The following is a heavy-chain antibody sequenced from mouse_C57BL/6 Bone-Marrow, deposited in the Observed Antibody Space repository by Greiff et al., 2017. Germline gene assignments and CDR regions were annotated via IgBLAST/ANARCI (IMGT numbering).Heavy chain of an antibody. V-gene: IGHV14-2*01. J-gene: IGHJ2*01. D-gene: IGHD3-2*02. CDR3: APRTAQATYYFDY. Sequence: VQLQQSGAELVKPGASVKLSCTASGFNIKDYYMHWVKQRTEQGLEWIGRIDPEDGETKYAPKFPGKATITADTSSNTAYLQLSSLTSEDTAVYYCAPRTAQATYYFDYWGQGTTLTVSS. CDR1: GFNIKDYY. CDR2: IDPEDGET.